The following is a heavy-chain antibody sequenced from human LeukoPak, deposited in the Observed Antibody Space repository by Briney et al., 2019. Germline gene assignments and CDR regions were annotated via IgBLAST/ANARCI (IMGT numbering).Heavy chain of an antibody. CDR2: ISYDGSNK. J-gene: IGHJ4*02. D-gene: IGHD3-22*01. CDR1: GFTFSSYG. V-gene: IGHV3-30*18. Sequence: GGSLRLSCAASGFTFSSYGMHWVRQAPGKGLEWVAVISYDGSNKYYADSVKGRFTISRDNSKNTLYPQMNSLRAEDTAVYYCAKGEKYFYDSSGQDYWGQGTLVTVSS. CDR3: AKGEKYFYDSSGQDY.